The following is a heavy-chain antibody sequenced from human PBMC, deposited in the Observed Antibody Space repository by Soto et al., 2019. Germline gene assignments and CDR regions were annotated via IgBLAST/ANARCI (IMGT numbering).Heavy chain of an antibody. CDR1: GFTFSSYA. Sequence: SGGSLRLSCAASGFTFSSYAMSWVRQAPGKGLEWVSAISGSGGSTYYADSVKGRFTISRDNSKNTLYLQMNSLRAEDTAVYYCAKDLFFGNTYGYFDHWGQGTLVTVSS. CDR2: ISGSGGST. D-gene: IGHD5-18*01. CDR3: AKDLFFGNTYGYFDH. V-gene: IGHV3-23*01. J-gene: IGHJ4*02.